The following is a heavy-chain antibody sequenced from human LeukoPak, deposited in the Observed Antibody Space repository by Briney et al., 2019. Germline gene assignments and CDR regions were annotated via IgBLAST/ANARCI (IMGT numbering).Heavy chain of an antibody. D-gene: IGHD5-12*01. CDR1: GFTVSRYY. V-gene: IGHV3-66*01. CDR3: ARDRGSGYDPGYFDY. Sequence: PGGSLRLSCAVSGFTVSRYYMSWVRQAPRKGLEWVSIIYSGDNTYYADSVKGRFTISRDNSKNTLFLQMNSLRAEDTAVYYCARDRGSGYDPGYFDYWGHGTLVTVSS. CDR2: IYSGDNT. J-gene: IGHJ4*01.